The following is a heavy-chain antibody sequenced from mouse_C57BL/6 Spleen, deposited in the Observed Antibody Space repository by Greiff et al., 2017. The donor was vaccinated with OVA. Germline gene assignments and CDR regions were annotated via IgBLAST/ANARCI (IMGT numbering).Heavy chain of an antibody. V-gene: IGHV1-64*01. CDR3: AIIYYGNYDWYFDV. J-gene: IGHJ1*03. D-gene: IGHD2-1*01. Sequence: VQLQQPGAELVKPGASVKLSCKASGYTFTSYWMHWVKQRPGQGLEWIGMIHPNSGSTNYNEKFKSKATLTVDKSSSTAYMQLSSLTSEDSAVYYCAIIYYGNYDWYFDVWGTGTTVTVSS. CDR2: IHPNSGST. CDR1: GYTFTSYW.